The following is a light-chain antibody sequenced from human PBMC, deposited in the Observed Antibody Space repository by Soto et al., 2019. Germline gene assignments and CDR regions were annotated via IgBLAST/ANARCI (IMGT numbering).Light chain of an antibody. V-gene: IGKV3-20*01. CDR2: GAS. CDR1: QSVTSSS. CDR3: QQYGSSPRT. J-gene: IGKJ5*01. Sequence: IVSTLFPGTMSLSPVERPTLSCKASQSVTSSSLAWYQQKVGRAPRVLIYGASNRATGIPDRFSGSGSGTDFTLTITRLEPEDFAVYYCQQYGSSPRTFGQGTRLEIK.